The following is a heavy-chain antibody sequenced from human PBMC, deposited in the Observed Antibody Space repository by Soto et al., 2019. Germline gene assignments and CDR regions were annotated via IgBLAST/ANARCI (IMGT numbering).Heavy chain of an antibody. J-gene: IGHJ4*02. Sequence: EVQLVETGGGLVKPGGSLRLSCAASGFTFRDAWMNWVRQAPGKGLEWVGRIKRKTNGGTTDYAAPVKGRFTISRDDSKSTLYLQMNSLKNEDTAVYYCTTVFSPYDSSGYYQDYWGQGTLVTVST. D-gene: IGHD3-22*01. V-gene: IGHV3-15*07. CDR2: IKRKTNGGTT. CDR3: TTVFSPYDSSGYYQDY. CDR1: GFTFRDAW.